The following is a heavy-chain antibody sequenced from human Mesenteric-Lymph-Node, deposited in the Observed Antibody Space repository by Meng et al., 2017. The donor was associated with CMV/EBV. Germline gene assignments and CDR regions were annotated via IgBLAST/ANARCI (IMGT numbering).Heavy chain of an antibody. D-gene: IGHD2-2*01. CDR2: MNPNSGYT. Sequence: ASVKVSCKASGYTFSTFDINWVRQATGQGLEWMGWMNPNSGYTGFAQKFQGRLTMTRNTSISTAYMELSSLRSEDTAVYCCWVVPAAKGRDYWGQGTLVTVSS. J-gene: IGHJ4*02. V-gene: IGHV1-8*01. CDR3: WVVPAAKGRDY. CDR1: GYTFSTFD.